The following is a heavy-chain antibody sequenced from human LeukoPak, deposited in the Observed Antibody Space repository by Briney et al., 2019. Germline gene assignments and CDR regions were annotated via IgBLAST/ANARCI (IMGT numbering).Heavy chain of an antibody. CDR1: GFTFSSYA. J-gene: IGHJ3*02. CDR2: ISGSGGST. D-gene: IGHD3-9*01. CDR3: AKGYDILTGYYHDAFDI. Sequence: PGGSLRLSCAASGFTFSSYAMSWVRQAPGKGLEWVSAISGSGGSTYYADSVKGWFTISRDNSKNTLYLQMNSLRAEDTAVYYCAKGYDILTGYYHDAFDIWGQGTMVTVSS. V-gene: IGHV3-23*01.